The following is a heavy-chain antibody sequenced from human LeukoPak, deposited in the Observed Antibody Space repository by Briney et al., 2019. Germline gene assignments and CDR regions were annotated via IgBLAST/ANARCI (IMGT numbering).Heavy chain of an antibody. Sequence: GGSLRLSCAASRFTFNTYAVNWVRQAPGKGLEWVSAISGNGDITYYADSVRGRFTISRDNSKNTLYLQMNSLRAEDTAVYYCARGDGPYNYYYSVMDVWGQGTTVTVSS. J-gene: IGHJ6*02. V-gene: IGHV3-23*01. CDR3: ARGDGPYNYYYSVMDV. CDR2: ISGNGDIT. CDR1: RFTFNTYA. D-gene: IGHD2-2*02.